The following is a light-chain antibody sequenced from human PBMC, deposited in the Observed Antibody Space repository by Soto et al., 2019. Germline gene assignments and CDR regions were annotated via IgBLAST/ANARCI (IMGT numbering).Light chain of an antibody. CDR3: MQALPTPRT. Sequence: DIVMTQSPLSLPVTPGEPASISCRSSQSLLHSNGYNYLDWYLQKPGQSPQLLIYLGSNRASGVPDRFSCSGSGTDFTLKISRVEAEDVGVYYCMQALPTPRTFGQGTKPEIK. CDR2: LGS. J-gene: IGKJ2*01. V-gene: IGKV2-28*01. CDR1: QSLLHSNGYNY.